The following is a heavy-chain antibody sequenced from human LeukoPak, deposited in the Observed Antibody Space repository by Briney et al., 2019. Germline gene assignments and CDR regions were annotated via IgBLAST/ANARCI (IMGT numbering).Heavy chain of an antibody. D-gene: IGHD4-17*01. CDR3: ARVGPTVTPNDY. J-gene: IGHJ4*02. V-gene: IGHV4-38-2*01. CDR1: GYSISSGYY. Sequence: SETLSLTCAVSGYSISSGYYWGSVRQPPGNGLEWIGSIYHSGSTYHNPSIRSRVTISLDTSKNQFSLKLSSVTAADTAVYFCARVGPTVTPNDYWGQGTLVTVSS. CDR2: IYHSGST.